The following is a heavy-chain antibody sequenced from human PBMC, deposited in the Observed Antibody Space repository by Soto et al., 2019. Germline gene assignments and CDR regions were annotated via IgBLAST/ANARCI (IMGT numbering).Heavy chain of an antibody. CDR3: AISQDRGGRTMFIY. D-gene: IGHD3-10*02. V-gene: IGHV3-9*01. CDR2: INWKSDI. CDR1: GFTFDDNA. J-gene: IGHJ4*02. Sequence: GGSLRLSCAVSGFTFDDNAMHWVRQAPEKGLEWVSGINWKSDIGYADSVKGRFTISRDNAENSLYLQMNSLRAEDTALYYCAISQDRGGRTMFIYWGQGTQVTVSS.